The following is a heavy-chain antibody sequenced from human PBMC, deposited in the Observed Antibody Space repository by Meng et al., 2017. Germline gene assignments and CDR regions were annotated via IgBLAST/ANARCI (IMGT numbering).Heavy chain of an antibody. CDR2: AYYRSKWYH. CDR1: RDSVSSNGAA. D-gene: IGHD1-26*01. Sequence: QTQRQQSGPGLLNPSHILSLICAISRDSVSSNGAAWNWIRQSPSRGLEWLGRAYYRSKWYHDYAESVKSRISIDPDTSKNQFSLQLRSVTPEDSAVDYCARGSYSFDSWGQRTLVTVSS. J-gene: IGHJ4*02. V-gene: IGHV6-1*01. CDR3: ARGSYSFDS.